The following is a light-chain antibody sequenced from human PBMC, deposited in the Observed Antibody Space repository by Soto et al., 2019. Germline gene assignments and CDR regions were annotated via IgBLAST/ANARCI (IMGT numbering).Light chain of an antibody. Sequence: EIVLTQSPGTLSLSPGERATLSCRASQSVSSSYLAWYQQKPGQAPRLLIYGASSRATGIPDRFSGSVSGKDFARAISRKKPEEFALSNYQQYRTAPRSTIDQGTRLEIK. V-gene: IGKV3-20*01. CDR2: GAS. J-gene: IGKJ5*01. CDR3: QQYRTAPRST. CDR1: QSVSSSY.